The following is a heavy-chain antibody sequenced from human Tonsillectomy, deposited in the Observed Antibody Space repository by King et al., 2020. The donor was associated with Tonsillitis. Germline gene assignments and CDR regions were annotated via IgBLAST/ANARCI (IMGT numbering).Heavy chain of an antibody. CDR2: IINSNGYT. CDR3: AIDRGRYDRGRHYNDYGMDV. D-gene: IGHD6-19*01. J-gene: IGHJ6*02. V-gene: IGHV3-21*01. CDR1: GFTFSTYT. Sequence: VQLVESGGGLVKPGGSLRLSCAASGFTFSTYTMNWVRQAPGRGLEWVSSIINSNGYTYYADSVTGRFTISRDNAKNSVHLQMNSLRAEDTAVYYCAIDRGRYDRGRHYNDYGMDVWGQGPTVTVSS.